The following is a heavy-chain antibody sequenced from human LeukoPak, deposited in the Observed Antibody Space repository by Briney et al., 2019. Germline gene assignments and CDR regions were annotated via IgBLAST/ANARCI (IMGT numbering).Heavy chain of an antibody. J-gene: IGHJ5*02. Sequence: SETLSLTGTVSGGSISSGVYFWSWIRQHPGKGLEWIGYIFYSGRTIYNPSLKSRVTTSVDTSKNQFSLRLSSVTAADTAVYYCARGDSSGYWFDPWGQGTLVTISS. CDR1: GGSISSGVYF. CDR3: ARGDSSGYWFDP. D-gene: IGHD3-22*01. CDR2: IFYSGRT. V-gene: IGHV4-31*03.